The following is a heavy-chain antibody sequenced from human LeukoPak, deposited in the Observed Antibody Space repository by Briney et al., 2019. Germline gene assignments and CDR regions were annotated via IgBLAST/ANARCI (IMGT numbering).Heavy chain of an antibody. CDR1: GFTLSSYW. CDR3: ARDPVVGIVVVPAAIEGVGY. J-gene: IGHJ4*02. V-gene: IGHV3-7*03. D-gene: IGHD2-2*01. CDR2: IKQDGSEK. Sequence: PGGSLRLSCAASGFTLSSYWMSWVRQAPGKGLEWVANIKQDGSEKYYVDSVKGRFTISRDNAKNSLYLQMNSLRAEDTAVYYCARDPVVGIVVVPAAIEGVGYWGQGTLVTVSS.